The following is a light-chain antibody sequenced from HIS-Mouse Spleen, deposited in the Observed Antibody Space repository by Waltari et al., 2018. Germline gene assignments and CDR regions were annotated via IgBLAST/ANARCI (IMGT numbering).Light chain of an antibody. CDR3: IQALQTPFT. V-gene: IGKV2-28*01. Sequence: DIVMTQSPLSLPVTPGEPASISCRSSQSLLHSNGYNYLDWYLQKPRQSPQLLIYLGSNRASGSPDRFSGSGSGTDFKLKISRVEAEDVGVYYCIQALQTPFTFGPGTKVDIK. CDR1: QSLLHSNGYNY. CDR2: LGS. J-gene: IGKJ3*01.